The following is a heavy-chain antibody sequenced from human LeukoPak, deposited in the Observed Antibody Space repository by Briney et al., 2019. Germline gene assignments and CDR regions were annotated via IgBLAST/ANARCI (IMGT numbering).Heavy chain of an antibody. Sequence: VGSLRLSCAASGVSFSSYAMCWVRQAPGKGLGWVSAVSGNGGSTYYADSVNGRFTISTDNTTNTQYLQMNSLVAEETAVYYCAKGVILFFGELCFWGQGT. J-gene: IGHJ1*01. CDR3: AKGVILFFGELCF. D-gene: IGHD3-10*01. V-gene: IGHV3-23*01. CDR1: GVSFSSYA. CDR2: VSGNGGST.